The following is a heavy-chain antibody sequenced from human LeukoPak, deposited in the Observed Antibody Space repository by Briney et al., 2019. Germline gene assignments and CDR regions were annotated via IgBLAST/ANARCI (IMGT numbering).Heavy chain of an antibody. D-gene: IGHD2-8*01. CDR2: MNPNSGNT. CDR1: GYTFTGYY. CDR3: ARGLRGVHTSNWFDP. J-gene: IGHJ5*02. Sequence: WASVKVSCKASGYTFTGYYMHWVRQATGQGLEWMGWMNPNSGNTGYAQKFQGRVTMTRNTSISTAYMELSSLTSDDTAMYYCARGLRGVHTSNWFDPWGQGALVTVSS. V-gene: IGHV1-8*02.